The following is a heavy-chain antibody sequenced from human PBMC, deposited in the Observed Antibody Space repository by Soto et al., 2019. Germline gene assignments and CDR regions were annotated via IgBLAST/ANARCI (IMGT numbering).Heavy chain of an antibody. CDR2: VSSSSSYI. V-gene: IGHV3-21*01. CDR1: GFTFSSYS. Sequence: PGGSLRLSCAASGFTFSSYSMNWVRQAPGKGLEWVSSVSSSSSYIYYADSVKGRFTISRDNAKNSLYLQMNSLRAEDTAVYYCARDRSSPPRAFDIWGQGTMVTVSS. J-gene: IGHJ3*02. CDR3: ARDRSSPPRAFDI. D-gene: IGHD6-13*01.